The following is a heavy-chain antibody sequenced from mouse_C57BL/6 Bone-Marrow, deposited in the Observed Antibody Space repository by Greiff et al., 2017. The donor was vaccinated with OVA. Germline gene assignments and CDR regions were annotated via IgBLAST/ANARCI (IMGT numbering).Heavy chain of an antibody. V-gene: IGHV1-76*01. CDR2: IYPGSGNT. CDR1: GYTFTDYY. D-gene: IGHD1-1*01. CDR3: ARPSITTVVGDWYFDV. J-gene: IGHJ1*03. Sequence: QVQLQQSGAELVRPGASVKLSCKASGYTFTDYYINWVKQRPGQGLEWIARIYPGSGNTYYNEKFKGKATLTAEKSSSTAYMQLSSLTSEDSAVYFCARPSITTVVGDWYFDVWGTGTTVTVSS.